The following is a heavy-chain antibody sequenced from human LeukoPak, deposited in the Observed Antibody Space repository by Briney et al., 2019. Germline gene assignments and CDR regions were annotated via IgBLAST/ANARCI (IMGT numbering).Heavy chain of an antibody. V-gene: IGHV4-31*03. D-gene: IGHD3-22*01. J-gene: IGHJ4*02. CDR1: GVSITGGGYY. CDR2: FSYGGNT. Sequence: SETLSLTCTVSGVSITGGGYYWSWIRQHPEKGLEWIGYFSYGGNTYYNPSLKSRVTISVDTATNQFSLKVRSVTAADTAVYYCARGDYDSSDYLYYFDPWGQGTPVTVSS. CDR3: ARGDYDSSDYLYYFDP.